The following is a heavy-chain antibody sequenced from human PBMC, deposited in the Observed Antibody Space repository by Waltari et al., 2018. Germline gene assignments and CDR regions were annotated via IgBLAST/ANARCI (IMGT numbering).Heavy chain of an antibody. Sequence: VKLRQSGPELVKSSETLSLTCSVSGGSIASYDWTWLRQAPGKGLEWIGYISYTGTTNYNPSLESRVAISVDTSKNQLSLKLTSVTAADTAVYFCARRILHAAGSRGITDNYSMDVWGQGATVSVSS. D-gene: IGHD3-10*01. CDR2: ISYTGTT. CDR1: GGSIASYD. CDR3: ARRILHAAGSRGITDNYSMDV. V-gene: IGHV4-59*01. J-gene: IGHJ6*02.